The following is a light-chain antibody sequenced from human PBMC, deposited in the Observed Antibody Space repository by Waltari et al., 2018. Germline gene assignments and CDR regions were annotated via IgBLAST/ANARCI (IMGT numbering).Light chain of an antibody. V-gene: IGKV3-11*01. CDR2: DAS. CDR1: QSVSSY. CDR3: QQRSNWLT. J-gene: IGKJ3*01. Sequence: EIVLTQSPATLSLSPGERATLSCRASQSVSSYLAWYQQKPGQAPRLLIYDASNRATGIPTRFSCSGSWTDFTLTISSLEPEDFAVYYCQQRSNWLTFGPGTKVDIK.